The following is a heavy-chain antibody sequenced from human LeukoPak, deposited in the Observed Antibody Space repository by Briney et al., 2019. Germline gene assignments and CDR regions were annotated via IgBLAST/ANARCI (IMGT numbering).Heavy chain of an antibody. Sequence: SKTLSLTCTVSGGSISSGSYYWSWIRQPAGKGLEWIGRIYTSGSTNYNPSLKSQVTISVDTSKNQFSLKLSSVTAADTAVYYCASQGGITMIPGYYYYYMDVWGKGTTVTVSS. CDR2: IYTSGST. CDR1: GGSISSGSYY. V-gene: IGHV4-61*02. J-gene: IGHJ6*03. D-gene: IGHD3-22*01. CDR3: ASQGGITMIPGYYYYYMDV.